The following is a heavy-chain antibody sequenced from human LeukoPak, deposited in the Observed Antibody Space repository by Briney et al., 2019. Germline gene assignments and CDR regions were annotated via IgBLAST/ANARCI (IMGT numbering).Heavy chain of an antibody. V-gene: IGHV4-34*01. D-gene: IGHD3-10*01. CDR1: GFTFGNGW. CDR3: ARGRYYGSEKFDY. Sequence: GSLRLSCAASGFTFGNGWMGWIRQPPGKGLEWIGEINHSGSTNYNPSLKSRVTISVDTSKNQFSLKLTSVTAADTAVYYCARGRYYGSEKFDYWGQGTLVTVSS. CDR2: INHSGST. J-gene: IGHJ4*02.